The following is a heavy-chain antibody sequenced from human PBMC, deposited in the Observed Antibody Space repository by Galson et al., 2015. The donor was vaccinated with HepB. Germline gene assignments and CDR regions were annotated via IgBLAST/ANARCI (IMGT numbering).Heavy chain of an antibody. D-gene: IGHD3-22*01. J-gene: IGHJ4*02. CDR3: AKGRYYYDSSGTGVDY. V-gene: IGHV3-23*01. CDR2: ISGSGGST. Sequence: SLRLSCAASGFTFSSYAMSWVRQAPGKGLEWVSAISGSGGSTYYADSVKGRFTISRDNSKNTLYLQMNSLRAEDTAVYYCAKGRYYYDSSGTGVDYWGQGTLVTVSS. CDR1: GFTFSSYA.